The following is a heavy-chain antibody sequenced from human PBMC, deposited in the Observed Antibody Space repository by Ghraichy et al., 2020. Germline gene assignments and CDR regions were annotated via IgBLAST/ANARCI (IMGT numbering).Heavy chain of an antibody. CDR1: GFTFSSYS. CDR3: ARGSTVVRFFYYDGMDV. V-gene: IGHV3-48*02. D-gene: IGHD4-23*01. Sequence: GSLRLSCVGSGFTFSSYSMNWVRQSPGKGLEWVSYITSSSRTIFYADSVKGRFTISRDNAQNSLYLQMNSLRDEDTAVYFCARGSTVVRFFYYDGMDVWGQGTTVTVSS. J-gene: IGHJ6*02. CDR2: ITSSSRTI.